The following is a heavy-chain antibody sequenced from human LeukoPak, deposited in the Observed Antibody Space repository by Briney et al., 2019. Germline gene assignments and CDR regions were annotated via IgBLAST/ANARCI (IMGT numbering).Heavy chain of an antibody. Sequence: GGSLRLSCAASGFTFSSYAMHWVRQAPGKGLEWVAVISYDGSNKYYADSVKGRFTISRDNSKNTLYLQMNSLRAEDTAVYYCARASYIVVVPAAMSSFLGYWGQGTLVTVSP. V-gene: IGHV3-30*04. CDR3: ARASYIVVVPAAMSSFLGY. CDR2: ISYDGSNK. J-gene: IGHJ4*02. CDR1: GFTFSSYA. D-gene: IGHD2-2*01.